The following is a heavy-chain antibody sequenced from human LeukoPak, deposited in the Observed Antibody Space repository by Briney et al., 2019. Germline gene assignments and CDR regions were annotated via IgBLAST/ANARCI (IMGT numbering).Heavy chain of an antibody. CDR3: ARSPRGFDY. J-gene: IGHJ4*02. CDR1: GASVSTSRYY. Sequence: SETLSLTCVVSGASVSTSRYYWGWIRQPPGKGLEWIGNIYYSGSTNYNPSLKSRVTISVDTSKNQFSLKLSSVTAADTAVYYCARSPRGFDYWGQGTLVTVSS. CDR2: IYYSGST. V-gene: IGHV4-39*07.